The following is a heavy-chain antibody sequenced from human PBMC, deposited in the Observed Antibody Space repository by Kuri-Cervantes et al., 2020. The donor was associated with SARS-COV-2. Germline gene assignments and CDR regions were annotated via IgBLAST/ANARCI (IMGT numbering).Heavy chain of an antibody. V-gene: IGHV4-39*07. CDR2: IYHSGST. Sequence: ESLKISCTVSGGSISSSSYYWGWIRQPPGKGLEWIGSIYHSGSTYYNPSLKSRVTISVDTSKNQFSLKLSSVTAADTAVYYCARDLGGGSYYHFEVYFDYWGQGTLVTVSS. CDR1: GGSISSSSYY. J-gene: IGHJ4*02. CDR3: ARDLGGGSYYHFEVYFDY. D-gene: IGHD1-26*01.